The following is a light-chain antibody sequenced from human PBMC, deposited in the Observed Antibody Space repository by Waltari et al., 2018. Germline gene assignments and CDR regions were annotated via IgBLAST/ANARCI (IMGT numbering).Light chain of an antibody. V-gene: IGKV1-13*02. J-gene: IGKJ5*01. CDR3: QQLHSYPIT. CDR2: DAS. CDR1: QGISSA. Sequence: AIHLTQSPSSLSASVGDRITITCRARQGISSALAWYQQQPGESPKFLIYDASSLQSGVPSRFSGSAYGTDFTLTITSLQPEDFATYYCQQLHSYPITFGQGTRLEIK.